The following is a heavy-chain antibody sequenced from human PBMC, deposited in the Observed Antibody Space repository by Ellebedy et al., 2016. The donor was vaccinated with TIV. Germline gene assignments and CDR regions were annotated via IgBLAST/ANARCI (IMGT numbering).Heavy chain of an antibody. J-gene: IGHJ4*02. D-gene: IGHD2-21*02. CDR1: GYSFTDYW. CDR3: ARHPLDGSDYF. CDR2: IYPSDSDT. V-gene: IGHV5-51*01. Sequence: GESLKISXRASGYSFTDYWIGWVRQLPGKGLEWMGIIYPSDSDTKYSPSFQGQVTISADKSISTAYLEWSSLRASDTAMYYCARHPLDGSDYFWGQGTLVTVSS.